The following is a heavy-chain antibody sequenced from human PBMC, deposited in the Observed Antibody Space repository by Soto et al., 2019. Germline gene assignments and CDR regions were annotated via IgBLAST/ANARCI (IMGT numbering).Heavy chain of an antibody. CDR1: GGSVSSNSAG. CDR2: TYYKSKWYY. V-gene: IGHV6-1*01. Sequence: TLSLTCDLSGGSVSSNSAGWNWVRQTPSIGHEWLGRTYYKSKWYYTYAASVKSRITVSPDTSKNQFSLQLTSVTPEDTAVYYCARGSWDDVSGHYYMDVWDKGTTVNVSS. D-gene: IGHD1-1*01. J-gene: IGHJ6*03. CDR3: ARGSWDDVSGHYYMDV.